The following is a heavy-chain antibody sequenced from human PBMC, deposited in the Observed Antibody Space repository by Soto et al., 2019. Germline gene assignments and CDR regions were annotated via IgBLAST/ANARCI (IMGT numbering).Heavy chain of an antibody. J-gene: IGHJ4*02. CDR2: IYHSGST. CDR1: GGSISNYY. CDR3: AGGIAARPLGY. D-gene: IGHD6-6*01. Sequence: SETLSLTCTVSGGSISNYYWSWIRQPPGKGLEWIGYIYHSGSTYYNPSLKSRVTISVDRSKNQFSLKLSSVTAADTAVYYCAGGIAARPLGYWGQGTLVTVSS. V-gene: IGHV4-59*04.